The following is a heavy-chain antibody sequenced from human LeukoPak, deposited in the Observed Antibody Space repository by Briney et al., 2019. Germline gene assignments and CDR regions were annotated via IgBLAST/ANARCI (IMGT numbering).Heavy chain of an antibody. J-gene: IGHJ5*02. D-gene: IGHD4-23*01. CDR1: GGSISSSNYY. V-gene: IGHV4-39*01. CDR2: IYYSGGT. CDR3: ARHASLGGGNFGWFDP. Sequence: SGTLCLTCTVSGGSISSSNYYWAWLRQPPGKGLEWIVLIYYSGGTYYNPSCKSRFTISIDTSKNQFTLKVNAVTAADRAVYNGARHASLGGGNFGWFDPWGQGTLVTVSS.